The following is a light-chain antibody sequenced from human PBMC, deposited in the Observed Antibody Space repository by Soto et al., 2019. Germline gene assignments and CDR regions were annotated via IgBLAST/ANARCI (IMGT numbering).Light chain of an antibody. J-gene: IGKJ2*01. CDR3: QQYDSSPYT. CDR2: GAS. Sequence: EIVLTQSPGTLSLSPGDRATLSCRASQSLTSNYLAWYQQRPGQAPRLLISGASTRATGIPDMFGGTGSGTDFTLTISRLEPEDFAVYYCQQYDSSPYTFGQGTKVDIK. V-gene: IGKV3-20*01. CDR1: QSLTSNY.